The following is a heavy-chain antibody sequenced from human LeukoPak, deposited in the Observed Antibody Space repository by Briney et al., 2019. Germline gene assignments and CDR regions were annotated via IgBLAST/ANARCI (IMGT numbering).Heavy chain of an antibody. CDR2: INHSGST. CDR1: GGSFSGYY. Sequence: SETLSLTCAVYGGSFSGYYWSWIRQPPGKGLEWIGEINHSGSTNYNPSLKSRDTISVDTSKNQFSLKLSSVTAADTAVYYCARWPGYSSSWGDYWGQGTLVTVSS. CDR3: ARWPGYSSSWGDY. D-gene: IGHD6-13*01. J-gene: IGHJ4*02. V-gene: IGHV4-34*01.